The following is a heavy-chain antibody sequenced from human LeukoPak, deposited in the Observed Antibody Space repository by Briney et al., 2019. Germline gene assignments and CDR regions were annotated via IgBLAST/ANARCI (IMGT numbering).Heavy chain of an antibody. V-gene: IGHV3-33*01. J-gene: IGHJ6*02. CDR3: ARGHLFGGNREASDSYYYGLDV. D-gene: IGHD4-23*01. Sequence: GRSLRLSCAASGFTFSSYGMHWVRQAPGKGLEWVAVIWYDGSNKYYVDSVKGRFTISRDNSKNTLYLHMNTLRAEDTAVYYCARGHLFGGNREASDSYYYGLDVWGQGTTVTVSS. CDR1: GFTFSSYG. CDR2: IWYDGSNK.